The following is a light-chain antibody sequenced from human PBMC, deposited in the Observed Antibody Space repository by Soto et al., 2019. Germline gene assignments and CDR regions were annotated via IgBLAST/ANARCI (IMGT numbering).Light chain of an antibody. CDR3: MQGTHWPLT. Sequence: DVVMTQSPLSLPVTLGQPASISCRSSQSLAYRDGNTYLSWFQQRPGQSPRRLIYRVSNRDSGVPDRLSGSGSGTDFTLKISRVEAEDVGVYYCMQGTHWPLTFGGGTRVEIK. CDR1: QSLAYRDGNTY. V-gene: IGKV2-30*01. CDR2: RVS. J-gene: IGKJ4*01.